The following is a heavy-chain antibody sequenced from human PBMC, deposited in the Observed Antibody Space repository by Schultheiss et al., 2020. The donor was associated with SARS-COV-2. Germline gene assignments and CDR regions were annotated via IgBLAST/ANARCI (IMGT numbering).Heavy chain of an antibody. CDR3: ASGLEPYYFDY. J-gene: IGHJ4*02. CDR2: IYYSGST. Sequence: SETLSLTCAVSGYSISSGYYWGWIRQHPGKGLEWIGYIYYSGSTYYNPSLKSLVTISVDTSKNQFSLKLSSVTAADTAVYYCASGLEPYYFDYWGQGTLVTVSS. CDR1: GYSISSGYY. V-gene: IGHV4-38-2*01. D-gene: IGHD1-1*01.